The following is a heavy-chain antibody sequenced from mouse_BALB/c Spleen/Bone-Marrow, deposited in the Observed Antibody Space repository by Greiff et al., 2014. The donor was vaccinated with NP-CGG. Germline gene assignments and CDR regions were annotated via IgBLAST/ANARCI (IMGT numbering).Heavy chain of an antibody. CDR2: IYPGNSDT. V-gene: IGHV1-5*01. D-gene: IGHD1-1*01. CDR1: GYTFTSYW. J-gene: IGHJ4*01. Sequence: VQLQQSGTVLARPGASVKMSCKASGYTFTSYWMHWVKQRPGQGLECIGAIYPGNSDTSYNQKFKGKAKLTAVTSTSTAYMELSSLTNEDSAVYYCTRVITAVLATRAMDYWGQGSSVTVSS. CDR3: TRVITAVLATRAMDY.